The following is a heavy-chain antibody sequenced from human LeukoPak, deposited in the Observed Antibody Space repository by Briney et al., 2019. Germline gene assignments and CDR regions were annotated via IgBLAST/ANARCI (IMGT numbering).Heavy chain of an antibody. D-gene: IGHD7-27*01. CDR3: ALGVWGSRSSFDI. CDR2: IWFDGSNW. CDR1: GFTLPNYG. J-gene: IGHJ3*02. Sequence: GGSLRLSCAPSGFTLPNYGMHWVRQAPGKGLDWVSVIWFDGSNWFYVDSVKGRFTISKANSKNTLYLQLTRPRIAYTGIYYWALGVWGSRSSFDIWGQGTLVTVSS. V-gene: IGHV3-33*01.